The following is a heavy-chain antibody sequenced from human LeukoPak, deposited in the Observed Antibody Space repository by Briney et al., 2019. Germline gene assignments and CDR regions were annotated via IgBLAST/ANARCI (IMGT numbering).Heavy chain of an antibody. Sequence: SGPTLVKPTQTLTLTCTFSGFSLSTSGMCVSWIRQPPGKALEWLALIDWDDDKYYSTSLKTRLTISKDTSKNQVVLTMTNMDPVDTATYYCARMGTTVRDVEDYGMDVWGQGTTVTVSS. CDR1: GFSLSTSGMC. D-gene: IGHD4-11*01. J-gene: IGHJ6*02. CDR2: IDWDDDK. V-gene: IGHV2-70*01. CDR3: ARMGTTVRDVEDYGMDV.